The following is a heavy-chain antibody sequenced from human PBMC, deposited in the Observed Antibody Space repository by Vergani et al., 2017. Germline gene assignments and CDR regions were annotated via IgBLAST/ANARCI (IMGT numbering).Heavy chain of an antibody. V-gene: IGHV4-61*10. J-gene: IGHJ1*01. CDR3: ARGLSGYEH. D-gene: IGHD5-12*01. CDR1: GGSINSHNYY. CDR2: IYYSGST. Sequence: QVQLQESGPGLVKPSQTLSLTCTVSGGSINSHNYYWSWIRQPAGKGLEWIGYIYYSGSTNYNPSLKSRVTISVDTSKNQFSLKLSSVTAADTAVYYCARGLSGYEHWGQGTLVTVSS.